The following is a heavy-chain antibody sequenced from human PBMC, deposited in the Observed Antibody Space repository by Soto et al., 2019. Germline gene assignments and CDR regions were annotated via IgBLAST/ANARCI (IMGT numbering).Heavy chain of an antibody. Sequence: GESLKISCEGVGYSFSNHWIAWVRQMPEKGLEWMGIIYPGDSDTRYSPSFQGQVTISADKSISTAYLQWSSLKASDTAMYYCARHSPTYYYDSSGYSNFDYWGQGTLVTVSS. V-gene: IGHV5-51*01. CDR3: ARHSPTYYYDSSGYSNFDY. J-gene: IGHJ4*02. CDR1: GYSFSNHW. D-gene: IGHD3-22*01. CDR2: IYPGDSDT.